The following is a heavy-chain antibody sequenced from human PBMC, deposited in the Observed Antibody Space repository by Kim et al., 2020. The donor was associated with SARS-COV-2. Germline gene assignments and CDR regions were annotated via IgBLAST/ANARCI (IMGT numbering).Heavy chain of an antibody. CDR2: ISAYNGNT. CDR3: AVDWDIVATIVNYYYGMDV. Sequence: ASVKVSCKASGYTFTSYGISWVRQAPGQGLEWMGWISAYNGNTNYAQKLQGKVTMTPDTSPSTAYQELRSLGADDTAVYYCAVDWDIVATIVNYYYGMDVWGQGTTVTVSS. D-gene: IGHD5-12*01. V-gene: IGHV1-18*01. J-gene: IGHJ6*02. CDR1: GYTFTSYG.